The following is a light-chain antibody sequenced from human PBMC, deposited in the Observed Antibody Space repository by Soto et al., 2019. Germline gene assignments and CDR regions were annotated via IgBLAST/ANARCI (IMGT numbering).Light chain of an antibody. CDR2: AAS. CDR1: QSINTC. J-gene: IGKJ4*01. Sequence: DIQMTQSPSSLSASVGDRVTITCRASQSINTCLNWYQQKPGKAPQLLIYAASTLQSGVPSTFSGSGSGTDFTLTISSLQPEDFATYYCQQSYSTPGGLTFGGGTKVEIK. CDR3: QQSYSTPGGLT. V-gene: IGKV1-39*01.